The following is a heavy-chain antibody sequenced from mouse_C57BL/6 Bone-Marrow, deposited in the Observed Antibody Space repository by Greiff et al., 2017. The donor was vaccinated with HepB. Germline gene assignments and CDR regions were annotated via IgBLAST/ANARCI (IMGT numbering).Heavy chain of an antibody. D-gene: IGHD1-1*01. V-gene: IGHV5-9-1*02. CDR2: ISSGGDYI. CDR3: TRDYYGSPGWYFDV. J-gene: IGHJ1*03. CDR1: GFTFSSYA. Sequence: EVKVVESGAGLVKPGGSLKLSCAASGFTFSSYAMSWVRQTPEKRLEWVAYISSGGDYIYYADTVKGRFTISRDNARNTLYLQMSSLKSEDTAMYYCTRDYYGSPGWYFDVWGTGTTVTVSS.